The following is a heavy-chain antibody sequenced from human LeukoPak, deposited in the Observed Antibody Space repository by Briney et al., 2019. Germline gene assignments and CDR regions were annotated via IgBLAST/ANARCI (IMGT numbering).Heavy chain of an antibody. CDR2: ISSSSSYI. J-gene: IGHJ6*02. CDR3: ARVANYYGSGSYYKSYYYHGMDV. Sequence: GGSLRLSCAASGFTFSSYSMNWVRQAPGKGLEWVSSISSSSSYIYYADSVKGRFTISRDNAKNSLYLQMNSLRAEDTAVYYCARVANYYGSGSYYKSYYYHGMDVWGQGTTVTVSS. CDR1: GFTFSSYS. D-gene: IGHD3-10*01. V-gene: IGHV3-21*01.